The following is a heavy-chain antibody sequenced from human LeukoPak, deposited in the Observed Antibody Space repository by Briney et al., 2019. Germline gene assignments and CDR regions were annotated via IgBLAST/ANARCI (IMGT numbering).Heavy chain of an antibody. CDR1: GFTVSSTC. CDR3: ARDGGSGSYSNATIYYGMDV. J-gene: IGHJ6*02. D-gene: IGHD3-10*01. CDR2: IYSGDNT. Sequence: GGSLRLSCAASGFTVSSTCLSWVRQAPGEGLEWVSFIYSGDNTYYADSVKGRFTISRDNSKNTLYLQMDSLRPEDTAVYYFARDGGSGSYSNATIYYGMDVWGQGTPVTVSS. V-gene: IGHV3-53*01.